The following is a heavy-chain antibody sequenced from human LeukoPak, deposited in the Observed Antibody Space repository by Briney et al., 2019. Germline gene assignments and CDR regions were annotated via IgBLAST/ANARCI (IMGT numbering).Heavy chain of an antibody. D-gene: IGHD2-2*01. CDR3: ARGPRAIKYCSSTSCTFDY. Sequence: PSETLSLTCTVSGGSISDYYWSWIRQPAGKGLEWIGRIYTGGSTNFNPSLKSRVTMSVDTPKNQFSLKLSSVTAADTAVYYCARGPRAIKYCSSTSCTFDYWGQGTLVTVSS. J-gene: IGHJ4*02. CDR1: GGSISDYY. CDR2: IYTGGST. V-gene: IGHV4-4*07.